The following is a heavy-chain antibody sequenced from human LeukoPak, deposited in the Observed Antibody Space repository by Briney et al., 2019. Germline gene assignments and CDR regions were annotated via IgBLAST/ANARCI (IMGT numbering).Heavy chain of an antibody. Sequence: GGSLRLSCAASGFTVSSNYMNWVRQAPGKGLEWVSVIYGGGNIYYADSVKGRFTISRDNSKNTLYLQTNSLRVEDTAVYYCARGDCSGGSCYSRTLDYWGQGALVAVSS. J-gene: IGHJ4*02. CDR2: IYGGGNI. V-gene: IGHV3-53*01. CDR3: ARGDCSGGSCYSRTLDY. CDR1: GFTVSSNY. D-gene: IGHD2-15*01.